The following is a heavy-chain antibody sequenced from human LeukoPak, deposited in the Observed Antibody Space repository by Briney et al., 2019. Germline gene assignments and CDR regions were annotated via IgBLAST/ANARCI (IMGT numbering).Heavy chain of an antibody. CDR2: ISYDGGNK. CDR3: ASAAGPFDH. Sequence: PGRSLRLSRAASGFTFSSYGMHWVRQAPGKGLEWVAVISYDGGNKYYADSVKGRFTISRDNSKNTLYLQMNTLRADDTAVYFCASAAGPFDHWGQGTLVTVSS. V-gene: IGHV3-30*03. J-gene: IGHJ4*02. D-gene: IGHD6-13*01. CDR1: GFTFSSYG.